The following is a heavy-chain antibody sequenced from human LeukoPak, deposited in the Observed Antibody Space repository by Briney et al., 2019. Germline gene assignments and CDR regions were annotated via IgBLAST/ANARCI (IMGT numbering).Heavy chain of an antibody. D-gene: IGHD3-10*01. Sequence: PSETLSLTCTVSGGSISSYYWSWIRQPPGKGLGWIGYIYYSGSTNYNPSLKSRVTISVDTSKNQFSLKLSSVTAADTAVYYCAITKGDSGAFDYWGQGTLVTVSS. CDR2: IYYSGST. CDR3: AITKGDSGAFDY. J-gene: IGHJ4*02. CDR1: GGSISSYY. V-gene: IGHV4-59*01.